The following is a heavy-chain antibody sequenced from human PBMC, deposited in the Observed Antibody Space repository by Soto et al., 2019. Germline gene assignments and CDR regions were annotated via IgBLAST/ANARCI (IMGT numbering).Heavy chain of an antibody. J-gene: IGHJ4*02. V-gene: IGHV4-59*11. D-gene: IGHD4-17*01. CDR3: ARMAGTRIHFVAY. CDR2: IPYIGIT. CDR1: GGSFSGPY. Sequence: QVQLLESGPGLVKPSETLSLPCTVSGGSFSGPYWGWIRPPQGKGLEWIGDIPYIGITNCDPSLWSRLTMSIVMSKNQCPLSLTSVTTADPAICYWARMAGTRIHFVAYWGPGSRVTVSS.